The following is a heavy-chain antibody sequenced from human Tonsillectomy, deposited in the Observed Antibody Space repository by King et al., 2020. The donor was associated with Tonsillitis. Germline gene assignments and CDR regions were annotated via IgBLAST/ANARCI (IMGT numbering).Heavy chain of an antibody. V-gene: IGHV4-39*01. CDR1: GGSISSSSYY. CDR2: IYFSGST. D-gene: IGHD3-22*01. Sequence: LQLQESGPGLVKPSETLSLTCTVSGGSISSSSYYWAWIRQPPGKGLEWIGSIYFSGSTYYNPSLKSRVTISVDTSKNQFSLKLSSVTAADTAVYYCARHGKRLSYYDNSGYYYDYWGQGTLVTVSS. CDR3: ARHGKRLSYYDNSGYYYDY. J-gene: IGHJ4*02.